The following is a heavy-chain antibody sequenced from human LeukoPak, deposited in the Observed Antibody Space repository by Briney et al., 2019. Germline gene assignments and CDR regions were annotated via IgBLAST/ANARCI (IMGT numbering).Heavy chain of an antibody. CDR3: ARAGSWSDYSDYGGFPEAFDY. V-gene: IGHV4-31*03. CDR2: IYYSGST. Sequence: SQTLSLTCTVSGGSISSGGYYWSWIRPHPGKGLEWIGYIYYSGSTYYNPSLKSRVTISVDTSKNQFSLKLSSVTAADTAVYYCARAGSWSDYSDYGGFPEAFDYWGQGTLVTVSS. CDR1: GGSISSGGYY. D-gene: IGHD4-11*01. J-gene: IGHJ4*02.